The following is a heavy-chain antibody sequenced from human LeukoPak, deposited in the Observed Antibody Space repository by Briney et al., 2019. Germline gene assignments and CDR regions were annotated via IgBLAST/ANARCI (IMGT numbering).Heavy chain of an antibody. D-gene: IGHD5-24*01. CDR1: GFTFSDYY. V-gene: IGHV3-11*04. CDR3: ARERDGYTHDAFDI. Sequence: GGSLRLSCAASGFTFSDYYMSWIRQASGKGLEWVSYISSSGSTIYYADSVKGRFIISRDNAKNSLYVQMNSLRAEDTAVYYCARERDGYTHDAFDIWGQGTMVTVSS. J-gene: IGHJ3*02. CDR2: ISSSGSTI.